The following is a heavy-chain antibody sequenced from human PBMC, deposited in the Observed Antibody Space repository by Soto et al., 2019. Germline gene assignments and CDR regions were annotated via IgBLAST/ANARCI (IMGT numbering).Heavy chain of an antibody. Sequence: GGSLRLSCAASGFTFSSYVMSWVRQAPGKGQEWVSGISGSGGNTLYADSVKGRFTISRDNSKNTLYLQMNSLRAEDTALYYCAKGAGGLQRNGLDVWGQGTTVTVSS. D-gene: IGHD2-21*01. J-gene: IGHJ6*02. CDR3: AKGAGGLQRNGLDV. CDR2: ISGSGGNT. V-gene: IGHV3-23*01. CDR1: GFTFSSYV.